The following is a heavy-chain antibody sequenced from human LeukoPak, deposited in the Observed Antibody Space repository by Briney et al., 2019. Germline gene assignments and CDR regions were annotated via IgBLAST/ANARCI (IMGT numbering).Heavy chain of an antibody. D-gene: IGHD6-19*01. J-gene: IGHJ4*02. CDR1: GYTFTNYG. V-gene: IGHV1-18*01. CDR3: ARDRAGSAWYTTFDY. Sequence: GASVKVSCKASGYTFTNYGISWVRQAPGQGLEWMGWISTYNGNTNYAQKLQGRVTMTTDTSTSRVYMDLRSLRSDDTAAYYCARDRAGSAWYTTFDYWGQGTLVTVSS. CDR2: ISTYNGNT.